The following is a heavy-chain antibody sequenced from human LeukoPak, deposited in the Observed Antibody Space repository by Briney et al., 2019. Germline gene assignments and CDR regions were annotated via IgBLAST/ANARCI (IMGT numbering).Heavy chain of an antibody. D-gene: IGHD5-24*01. Sequence: ASVKVSCKASGYTFTSYGISWVRQAPGQGLEWMGWISSYNGNTNYAQKFQGRVTMTRDTSTSTVYMELSSLKSEDTAVYYCARVRDGYNDAYDIWGQGTMVTVSS. V-gene: IGHV1-18*01. CDR3: ARVRDGYNDAYDI. CDR1: GYTFTSYG. J-gene: IGHJ3*02. CDR2: ISSYNGNT.